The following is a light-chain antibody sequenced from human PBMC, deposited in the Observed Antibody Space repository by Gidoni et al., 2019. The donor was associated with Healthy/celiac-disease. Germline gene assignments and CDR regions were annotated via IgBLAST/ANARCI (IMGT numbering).Light chain of an antibody. J-gene: IGKJ4*01. Sequence: DIQMTQSPSSLSASVGDRVTITCQAIQDISNYLNWYQQKPGKAPKLLIYDASNLETGVPSRFSGSGSGTDFTFTISSLQAEDIATYYCQQYDNLPPNTFGGGTKVEIK. V-gene: IGKV1-33*01. CDR2: DAS. CDR3: QQYDNLPPNT. CDR1: QDISNY.